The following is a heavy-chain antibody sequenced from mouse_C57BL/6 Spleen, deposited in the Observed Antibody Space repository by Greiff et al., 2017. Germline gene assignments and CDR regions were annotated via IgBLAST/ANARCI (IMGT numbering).Heavy chain of an antibody. D-gene: IGHD4-1*01. CDR1: GFSFNTYA. V-gene: IGHV10-1*01. Sequence: DVKLVESGGGLVQPKGSLKLSCAASGFSFNTYAMNWVRQAPGKGLEWVARIRSKSNNYATYYADSVKDRFTISRDDSESMLYLQMNNLKTEDTAMYYCVRQLGRENAMDYWGQGTSVTVSS. CDR3: VRQLGRENAMDY. J-gene: IGHJ4*01. CDR2: IRSKSNNYAT.